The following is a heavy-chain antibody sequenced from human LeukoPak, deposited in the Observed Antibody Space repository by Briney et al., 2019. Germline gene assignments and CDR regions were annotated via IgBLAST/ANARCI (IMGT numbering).Heavy chain of an antibody. J-gene: IGHJ6*03. CDR3: AKEGYSSSSPSVYYYTYYMDV. Sequence: PGGSLRLSCAASGFTFDDYAMHWVRHAPGKGLEWVSGISWNCGSIDYVDSVKDRFTISTDKAKNSLYLPMNSLRAEDTAFYYCAKEGYSSSSPSVYYYTYYMDVWAKGTTVTVSS. CDR2: ISWNCGSI. D-gene: IGHD6-6*01. V-gene: IGHV3-9*01. CDR1: GFTFDDYA.